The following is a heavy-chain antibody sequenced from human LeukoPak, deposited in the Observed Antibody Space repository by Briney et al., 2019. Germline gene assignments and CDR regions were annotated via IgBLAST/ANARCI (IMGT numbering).Heavy chain of an antibody. CDR3: ARTPGAVADYFDY. V-gene: IGHV3-7*01. CDR2: IKEDGSEK. CDR1: GFPFNSYW. D-gene: IGHD6-19*01. Sequence: GSLRLSCAASGFPFNSYWMSWVRQAPGRGLEWVANIKEDGSEKFYVDSVKGRFTISRDNAKNSLYLQMNSLRAEDTAVYYCARTPGAVADYFDYWGQGTLVTVSS. J-gene: IGHJ4*02.